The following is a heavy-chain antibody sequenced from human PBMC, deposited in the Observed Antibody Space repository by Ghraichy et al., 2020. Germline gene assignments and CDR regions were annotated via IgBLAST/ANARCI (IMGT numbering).Heavy chain of an antibody. J-gene: IGHJ5*02. Sequence: SQTLSLTCTVSGGSISSSSYYWGWIRQPPGKGLEWIGSIYYSGSTYYNPSLKSRVTISVDTSKNQFSLKLSSVTAADTAVYYCARHGRASGPFDPWGQGTLVTVSS. CDR1: GGSISSSSYY. V-gene: IGHV4-39*01. CDR3: ARHGRASGPFDP. D-gene: IGHD2-15*01. CDR2: IYYSGST.